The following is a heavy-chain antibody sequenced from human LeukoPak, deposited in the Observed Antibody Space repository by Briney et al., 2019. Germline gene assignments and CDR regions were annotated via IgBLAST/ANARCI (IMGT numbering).Heavy chain of an antibody. D-gene: IGHD1-1*01. CDR3: AKRISEVQTLGTFDY. CDR2: ISHSGGNI. V-gene: IGHV3-23*01. CDR1: GFTFSSYS. Sequence: PGGSLRLSCAASGFTFSSYSMNWVRQAPGKGLEWVSSISHSGGNIYYAESVKGRFTISRDNSKSTLYLQMNSLRAEDTAVYYCAKRISEVQTLGTFDYWGQGTLVTVSS. J-gene: IGHJ4*02.